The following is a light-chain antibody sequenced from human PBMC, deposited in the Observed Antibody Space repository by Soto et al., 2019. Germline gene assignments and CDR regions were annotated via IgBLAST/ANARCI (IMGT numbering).Light chain of an antibody. CDR1: QTISNW. J-gene: IGKJ1*01. V-gene: IGKV1-5*03. CDR2: RAS. CDR3: QQYYSFPRT. Sequence: IQLTQSPSSLSASVGDSVTITCRAGQTISNWLAWYQQKPGKAPKLLIYRASTLKSGVPSRFSGSGSGTDFTLTISCLQSEDFATYYCQQYYSFPRTFDQGTKVDIK.